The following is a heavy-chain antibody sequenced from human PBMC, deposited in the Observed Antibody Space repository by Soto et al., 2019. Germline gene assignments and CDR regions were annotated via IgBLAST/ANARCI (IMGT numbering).Heavy chain of an antibody. CDR3: ARPMSTVTTKYCMDV. J-gene: IGHJ6*03. CDR1: GFTFSSYS. Sequence: EVQLVESGGGLVQPGGSLRLSCAASGFTFSSYSMNWVRQAPGKGLEWVSYISSSSSTIYYADSVKGRFTISRDNAKNSLYLQMNSLRAEDTAVYYCARPMSTVTTKYCMDVWGKGTTVTVSS. D-gene: IGHD4-4*01. V-gene: IGHV3-48*01. CDR2: ISSSSSTI.